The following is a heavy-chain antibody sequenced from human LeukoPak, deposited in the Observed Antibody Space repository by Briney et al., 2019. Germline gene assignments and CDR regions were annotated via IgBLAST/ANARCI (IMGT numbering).Heavy chain of an antibody. CDR1: GFTFSTYA. CDR2: ISGSGGST. Sequence: GGSLRLSCAASGFTFSTYAMSWVRQAPGKGLEWVSTISGSGGSTYYADSVKGRFTISRDNSKNTLYLQMNSLRAEDTAVYYCAKDSYYYDTSGYDYFDYWGQGTLVTVSS. D-gene: IGHD3-22*01. V-gene: IGHV3-23*01. J-gene: IGHJ4*02. CDR3: AKDSYYYDTSGYDYFDY.